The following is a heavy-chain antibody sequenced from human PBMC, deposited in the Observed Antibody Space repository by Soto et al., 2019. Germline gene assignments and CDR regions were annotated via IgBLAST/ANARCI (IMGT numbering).Heavy chain of an antibody. CDR2: IYPGDSDT. J-gene: IGHJ5*02. D-gene: IGHD4-17*01. CDR3: ARHVGKMTTMTPRWFDP. V-gene: IGHV5-51*01. Sequence: PGESLKISCKASGYTFGSYWIGWVRQMPGKGLEWMGIIYPGDSDTRYSPSFQGQVTISADKSITTAYLQWSSLQASDTAIYYCARHVGKMTTMTPRWFDPWGQGTLVTVSS. CDR1: GYTFGSYW.